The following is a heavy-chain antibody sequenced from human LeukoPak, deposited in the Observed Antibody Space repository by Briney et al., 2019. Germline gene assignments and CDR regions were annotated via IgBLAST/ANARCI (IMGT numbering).Heavy chain of an antibody. D-gene: IGHD1-26*01. CDR3: AKDQLVGATFLFDY. J-gene: IGHJ4*02. CDR1: GFTFSNYS. V-gene: IGHV3-48*01. CDR2: ISSTGITI. Sequence: GGSLRLSCAASGFTFSNYSMNWVRQAPGKGLEWVSFISSTGITIYHADSVKGRFTISRDNSKNTLYLQMNGLRAEDTAVYYCAKDQLVGATFLFDYWGQGALVTVSS.